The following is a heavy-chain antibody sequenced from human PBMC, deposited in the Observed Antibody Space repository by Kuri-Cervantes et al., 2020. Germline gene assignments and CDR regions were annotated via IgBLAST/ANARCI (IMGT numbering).Heavy chain of an antibody. CDR3: ARDRSGCSSTSCYLDAFDI. J-gene: IGHJ3*02. Sequence: GGSLRLSCVTSGLTFSNAWMSWVRQAPGKGLEWVANIKEDESAKYYVDSVRGRFTISRDNAKNSLYLQMNSLRAEDTAVYYCARDRSGCSSTSCYLDAFDIWGQGTMVTVSS. CDR1: GLTFSNAW. D-gene: IGHD2-2*01. V-gene: IGHV3-7*01. CDR2: IKEDESAK.